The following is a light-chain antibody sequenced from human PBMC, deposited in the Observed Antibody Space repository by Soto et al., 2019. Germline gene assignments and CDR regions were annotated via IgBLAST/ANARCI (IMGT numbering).Light chain of an antibody. CDR3: QQYGSSPWT. Sequence: EIVLTQSPGTLSLSPGERATLSCRASQSVSSSYLAWYQQKPGQAPRPLSYGASSRAIGIPDWFSGSGSGTDFTLTISRLEPEDFAVYYCQQYGSSPWTFGQGTKVEIK. V-gene: IGKV3-20*01. J-gene: IGKJ1*01. CDR2: GAS. CDR1: QSVSSSY.